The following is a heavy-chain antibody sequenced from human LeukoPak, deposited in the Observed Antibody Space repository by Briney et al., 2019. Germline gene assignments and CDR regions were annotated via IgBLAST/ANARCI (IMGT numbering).Heavy chain of an antibody. CDR3: ARHRRDHDFWSGSNPTDYYYYMDV. J-gene: IGHJ6*03. Sequence: PSETLYLTCTVSGGSISSSNYYWGWIRQPPGNGLEWIGTIYYSGHTYYNPSLKSRVTIFVDTSQTQFSLKLSSVTAADTAVYYCARHRRDHDFWSGSNPTDYYYYMDVWGKGTSVTVSS. V-gene: IGHV4-39*01. CDR2: IYYSGHT. CDR1: GGSISSSNYY. D-gene: IGHD3-3*01.